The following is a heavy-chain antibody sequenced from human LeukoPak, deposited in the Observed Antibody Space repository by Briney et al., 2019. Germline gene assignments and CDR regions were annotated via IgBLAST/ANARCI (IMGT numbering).Heavy chain of an antibody. D-gene: IGHD5-18*01. Sequence: SETLSLTCTVSGGSIRSYYWSWIRQPPGRGLEWIGYIYYSGSTSYNPSLKSRVTISLDTSKNQFSLELSSVTAADTAVYYCARGYSYGYFDYWGQGTLVTVSS. CDR2: IYYSGST. V-gene: IGHV4-59*08. CDR1: GGSIRSYY. CDR3: ARGYSYGYFDY. J-gene: IGHJ4*02.